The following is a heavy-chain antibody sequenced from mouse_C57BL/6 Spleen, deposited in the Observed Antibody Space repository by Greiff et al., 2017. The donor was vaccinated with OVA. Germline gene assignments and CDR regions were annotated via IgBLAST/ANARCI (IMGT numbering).Heavy chain of an antibody. V-gene: IGHV7-3*01. Sequence: EVKVVESGGGLVQPGGSLSLSCAASGFTFTDYYMSWVRQPPGKALEWVGFIRNKANGNTTEYNASGKGRFTISRDNSQSILYLRMNALMAEASATYYCARSPAVVAPRVRDYWGQGTSVTVSS. CDR3: ARSPAVVAPRVRDY. J-gene: IGHJ4*01. CDR1: GFTFTDYY. CDR2: IRNKANGNTT. D-gene: IGHD1-1*01.